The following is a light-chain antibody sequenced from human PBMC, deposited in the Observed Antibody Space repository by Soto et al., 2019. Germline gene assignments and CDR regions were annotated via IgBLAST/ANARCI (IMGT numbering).Light chain of an antibody. CDR1: SSDVGGYNY. CDR3: SSYAGSSNV. CDR2: EVN. V-gene: IGLV2-8*01. Sequence: ALTQPPSASGSPGQSVALSCTGTSSDVGGYNYVSWYQQHPGKAPKLMIYEVNKRPSGVPDRFSGSKSGNTASLTVSGLQAEDEADYYCSSYAGSSNVFGTGTKVTVL. J-gene: IGLJ1*01.